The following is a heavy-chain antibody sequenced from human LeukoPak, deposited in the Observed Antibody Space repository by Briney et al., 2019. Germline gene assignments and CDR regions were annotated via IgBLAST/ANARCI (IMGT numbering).Heavy chain of an antibody. J-gene: IGHJ4*02. Sequence: GGSLRLSCAASGFTFSSYGMHWVRQAPGKGLEWVAFIRYDGSNKYYADSVKGRFTISRDNSKNTLYLQMNSLRAEDTAVCYCAKDLRRSVGATTAFDYWGQGTLVTVSS. D-gene: IGHD1-26*01. CDR1: GFTFSSYG. CDR3: AKDLRRSVGATTAFDY. V-gene: IGHV3-30*02. CDR2: IRYDGSNK.